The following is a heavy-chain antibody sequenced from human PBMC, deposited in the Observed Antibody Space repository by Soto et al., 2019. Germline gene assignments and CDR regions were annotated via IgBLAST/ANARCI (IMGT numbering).Heavy chain of an antibody. D-gene: IGHD6-19*01. V-gene: IGHV1-58*01. CDR1: GFTFTSSA. J-gene: IGHJ6*02. Sequence: SVKVSCKASGFTFTSSAVQWVRQARGQRLEWIGWIVVGSGNTNYAQKFQERVTITRDMSTSTAYMELSSLRSEDTAVYYCAAGPRIAVAGNDYYYYGMDVWGQGTTVTVSS. CDR2: IVVGSGNT. CDR3: AAGPRIAVAGNDYYYYGMDV.